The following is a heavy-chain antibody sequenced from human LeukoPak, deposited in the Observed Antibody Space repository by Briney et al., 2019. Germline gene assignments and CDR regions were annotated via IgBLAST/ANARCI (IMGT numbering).Heavy chain of an antibody. D-gene: IGHD2-21*01. CDR2: IYHSGST. V-gene: IGHV4-38-2*01. J-gene: IGHJ4*02. Sequence: SETMSLTCAVAGYSISSGYYWGWIRQPPGKGLEWVGRIYHSGSTYYSPSLKSRVTISVDTSKNQFSLKLSSVTAADTAVYYCARQGAYCGGDCYSLFDYWGQGTLVTVSS. CDR3: ARQGAYCGGDCYSLFDY. CDR1: GYSISSGYY.